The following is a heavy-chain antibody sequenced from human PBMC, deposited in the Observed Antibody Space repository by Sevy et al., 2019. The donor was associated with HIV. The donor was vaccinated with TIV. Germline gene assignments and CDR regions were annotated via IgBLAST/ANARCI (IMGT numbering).Heavy chain of an antibody. D-gene: IGHD2-2*01. CDR2: IYYSGST. CDR1: GGSISSGGYY. CDR3: ARGWASVVVPVAISHPFDI. Sequence: SETLSLTCTVSGGSISSGGYYWSWIRQHPGKGLEWIGYIYYSGSTYYNPSLKSRVTISVDTSKSRFSLKLSSVTAADTAVYYCARGWASVVVPVAISHPFDIWGQGTMVTVSS. V-gene: IGHV4-31*03. J-gene: IGHJ3*02.